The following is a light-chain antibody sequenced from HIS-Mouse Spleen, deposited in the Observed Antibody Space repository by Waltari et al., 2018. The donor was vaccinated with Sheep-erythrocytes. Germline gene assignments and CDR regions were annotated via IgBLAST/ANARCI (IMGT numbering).Light chain of an antibody. J-gene: IGLJ2*01. Sequence: QSALTQPASVSGSPGPSITISCTGTSSDVGGYNYFSWYQQHPGKAPKLMIYEVSNRPSGVSNRFSGSKSGNTASLTISGLQAEDEADYYCSSYTSSSTQVFGGGTKLTVL. V-gene: IGLV2-14*01. CDR3: SSYTSSSTQV. CDR1: SSDVGGYNY. CDR2: EVS.